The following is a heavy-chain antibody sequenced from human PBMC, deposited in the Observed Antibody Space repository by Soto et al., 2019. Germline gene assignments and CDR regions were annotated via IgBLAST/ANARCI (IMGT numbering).Heavy chain of an antibody. V-gene: IGHV4-34*01. J-gene: IGHJ4*02. Sequence: QVQLQQWGAGLLKPSETLSLTCAVYGGSFSGYYWTWIRQPPGKGLEWIGEINHRDRGSTNYNPSLKSRVTISVDTSNHQFPLTLSSVTAAYTAVYYCAPRGGGSYPYYFDYWGQGTLVTVSS. CDR3: APRGGGSYPYYFDY. D-gene: IGHD1-26*01. CDR1: GGSFSGYY. CDR2: INHRDRGST.